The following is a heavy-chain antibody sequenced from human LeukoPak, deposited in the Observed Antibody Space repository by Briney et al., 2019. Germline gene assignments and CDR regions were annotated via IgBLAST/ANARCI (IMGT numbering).Heavy chain of an antibody. CDR2: ISSSGSTI. CDR3: ARDRDNSSWYGGWFDP. D-gene: IGHD6-13*01. V-gene: IGHV3-48*03. CDR1: GFTFSSYE. J-gene: IGHJ5*02. Sequence: QPGGSLRLSCAASGFTFSSYEMNWVRQAPGKGLEWVSYISSSGSTIYYADSVKGRFTISRDNAKNSLYLQMNSLRAEDTAVYYCARDRDNSSWYGGWFDPWGQGTLVTVSS.